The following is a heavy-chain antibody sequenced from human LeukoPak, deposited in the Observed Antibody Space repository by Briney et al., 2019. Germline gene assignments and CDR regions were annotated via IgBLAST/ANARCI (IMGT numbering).Heavy chain of an antibody. Sequence: ASVKVSCKASGYTFTGYYMHRVRQAPGQGLEWMGWINPNSGGTNYAQKFQGRVTMTRDTSISTAYMELSRLRSDDTAVYYCARSGYSGSWYLGIIDYWGQGTLVTVSS. D-gene: IGHD6-13*01. CDR1: GYTFTGYY. V-gene: IGHV1-2*02. CDR3: ARSGYSGSWYLGIIDY. CDR2: INPNSGGT. J-gene: IGHJ4*02.